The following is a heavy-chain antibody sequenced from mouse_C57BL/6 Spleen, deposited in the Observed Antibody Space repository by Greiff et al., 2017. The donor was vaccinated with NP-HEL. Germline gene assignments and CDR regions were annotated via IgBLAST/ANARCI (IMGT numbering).Heavy chain of an antibody. V-gene: IGHV10-3*01. CDR3: VRDRGPRDPNPFAY. Sequence: EVKLVESGGGLVQPKGSLKLSCAASGFTFNTYAMHWVRQAPGKGLEWVARIRSKSSNYATYYADSVKDRFTISRDDSQSMLYLQMNNLKTEDTAMYYCVRDRGPRDPNPFAYWGQGTLVTVSA. CDR2: IRSKSSNYAT. CDR1: GFTFNTYA. J-gene: IGHJ3*01. D-gene: IGHD3-3*01.